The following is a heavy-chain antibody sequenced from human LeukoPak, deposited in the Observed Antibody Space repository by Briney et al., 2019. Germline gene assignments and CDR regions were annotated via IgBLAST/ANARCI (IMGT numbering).Heavy chain of an antibody. D-gene: IGHD5-18*01. CDR1: GFTFSTYG. Sequence: PGRSLRLSCAASGFTFSTYGMHRVRQAPGKGLEWVAAIWHDGNNKYYADSVKGRFSISRDNSKNTLDLQMNSLRAEDTAVYYCARGSGYNYGNFDYWGQGTLVTVSS. CDR2: IWHDGNNK. V-gene: IGHV3-33*01. J-gene: IGHJ4*02. CDR3: ARGSGYNYGNFDY.